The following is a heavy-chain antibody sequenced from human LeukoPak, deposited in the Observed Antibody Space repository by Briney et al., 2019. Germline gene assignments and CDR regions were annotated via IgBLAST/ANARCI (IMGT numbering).Heavy chain of an antibody. CDR2: INPNSGGT. CDR1: GYYFTSYA. V-gene: IGHV1-2*02. J-gene: IGHJ6*03. D-gene: IGHD3-10*01. CDR3: ARGSGSYYNAYYYYMDV. Sequence: ASVKVSCKASGYYFTSYAINWMRQAPGQGLEWMGWINPNSGGTNYAQKFQGRVTMTRDTSISTAYMELSRLRSDDTAVYYCARGSGSYYNAYYYYMDVWGKGTTVTVSS.